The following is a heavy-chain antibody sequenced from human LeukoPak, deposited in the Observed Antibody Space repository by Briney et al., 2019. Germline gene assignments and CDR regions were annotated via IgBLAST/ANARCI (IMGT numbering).Heavy chain of an antibody. Sequence: PSETLSLTCTVFGGSISSGGYYWSWIRQHPGKGLEWIGYIYYSGSTYYNPSLKSRVTISVDTSKNQFSLKLSSVTAADTAVYYCARKGAAAGTVDYWGQGTLVTVSS. CDR2: IYYSGST. V-gene: IGHV4-31*03. J-gene: IGHJ4*02. CDR3: ARKGAAAGTVDY. D-gene: IGHD6-13*01. CDR1: GGSISSGGYY.